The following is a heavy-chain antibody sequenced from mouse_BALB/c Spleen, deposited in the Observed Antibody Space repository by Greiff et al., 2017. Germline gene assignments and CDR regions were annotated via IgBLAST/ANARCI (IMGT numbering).Heavy chain of an antibody. V-gene: IGHV5-9-4*01. CDR2: ISSGGSYT. Sequence: DVKLVESGGGLVKPGGSLKLSCAASGFTFSSYAMSWVRQSPEKRLEWVAEISSGGSYTYYPDTVTGRFTISRDNAKNTLYLEMSSLRSEDTAMYYCARDLYYDYDEGRGYAMDYWGQGTSVTVSS. J-gene: IGHJ4*01. CDR1: GFTFSSYA. D-gene: IGHD2-4*01. CDR3: ARDLYYDYDEGRGYAMDY.